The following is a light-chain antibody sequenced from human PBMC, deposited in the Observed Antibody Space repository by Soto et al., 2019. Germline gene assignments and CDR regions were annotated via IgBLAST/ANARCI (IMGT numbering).Light chain of an antibody. CDR1: SSNIGSNT. CDR3: AAWYDSLNGPV. Sequence: QAVVTQPPSASGTPGQRVTISCSGSSSNIGSNTVNWYQQLPGTAPKLLIYSNNQRPSGVPDRFSGSKSGTSASLAISGLQSEDEDDYYCAAWYDSLNGPVFGGGTKLTVL. V-gene: IGLV1-44*01. J-gene: IGLJ3*02. CDR2: SNN.